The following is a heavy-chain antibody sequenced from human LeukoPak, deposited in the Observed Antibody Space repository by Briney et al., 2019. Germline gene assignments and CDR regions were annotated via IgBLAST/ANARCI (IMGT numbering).Heavy chain of an antibody. J-gene: IGHJ4*02. Sequence: GGSLRLSCVASGFTFSTYGMSWVRQAPGKGLEWVSYISSSSSTIYYADSVKGRFTISRDNAKNSLYLQMNSLRAEDTAVYYCARERSDSSGYYIDYWGQGTLVTVSS. D-gene: IGHD3-22*01. CDR1: GFTFSTYG. CDR3: ARERSDSSGYYIDY. CDR2: ISSSSSTI. V-gene: IGHV3-48*04.